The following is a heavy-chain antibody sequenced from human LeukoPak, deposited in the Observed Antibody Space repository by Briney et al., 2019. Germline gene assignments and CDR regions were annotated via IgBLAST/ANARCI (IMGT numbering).Heavy chain of an antibody. V-gene: IGHV1-2*02. CDR2: INPNSGGT. D-gene: IGHD3-10*01. Sequence: ASVTVSCKASGYTFTGYYMHWVRQAPGQGLEWMGWINPNSGGTNYAQKFQGRVTMTRDTSISTAYMELNRLRSDDTAVYYCANMVRGVIIRTFDYWGQGTLVTVSS. CDR3: ANMVRGVIIRTFDY. J-gene: IGHJ4*02. CDR1: GYTFTGYY.